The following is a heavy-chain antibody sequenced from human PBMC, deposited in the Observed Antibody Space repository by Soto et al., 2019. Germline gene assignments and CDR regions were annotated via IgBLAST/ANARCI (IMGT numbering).Heavy chain of an antibody. J-gene: IGHJ6*02. CDR2: IVPLFRTT. V-gene: IGHV1-69*06. D-gene: IGHD6-13*01. CDR3: ARGGYSSTWSNLLDRSGLDV. Sequence: QVQLVQSGAEAKKPGSSVKVSCKTSGGTFSSYAISWVRQAPGQGLEWMGGIVPLFRTTNYAQKFQGRVTITADTTTYTVYMELSRLRSGDTAVYYCARGGYSSTWSNLLDRSGLDVWRQATTVTVSS. CDR1: GGTFSSYA.